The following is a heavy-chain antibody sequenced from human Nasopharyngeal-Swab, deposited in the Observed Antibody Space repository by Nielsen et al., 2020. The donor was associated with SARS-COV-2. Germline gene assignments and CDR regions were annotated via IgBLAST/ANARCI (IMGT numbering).Heavy chain of an antibody. Sequence: GESLKISCAASGFTFSSYAMHWVRQAPGKGLEWVAVISYDGSNKYYADSAKGRFTISRDNSKNTVYLQMNSLRAEDTAVYYCARDRPHWGCDYWGQGTLVTVSS. CDR3: ARDRPHWGCDY. CDR1: GFTFSSYA. CDR2: ISYDGSNK. J-gene: IGHJ4*02. V-gene: IGHV3-30*04. D-gene: IGHD3-16*01.